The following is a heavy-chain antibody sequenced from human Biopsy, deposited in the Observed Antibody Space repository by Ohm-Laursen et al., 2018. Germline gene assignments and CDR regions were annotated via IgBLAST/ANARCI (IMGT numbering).Heavy chain of an antibody. V-gene: IGHV4-59*01. D-gene: IGHD7-27*01. CDR3: ERLTGDPSY. CDR1: GGSIKSYY. CDR2: IYYTGHT. Sequence: GTLSLTCTVSGGSIKSYYWNWTPQSTGKGLEWIGFIYYTGHTNYNPSLKRRATILVDPSKNQFSLKVIPVTAADTAVYFCERLTGDPSYWGQGILVTVSS. J-gene: IGHJ4*02.